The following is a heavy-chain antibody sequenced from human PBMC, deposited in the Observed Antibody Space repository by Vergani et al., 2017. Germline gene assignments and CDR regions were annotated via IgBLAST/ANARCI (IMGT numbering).Heavy chain of an antibody. J-gene: IGHJ6*03. D-gene: IGHD2-15*01. CDR3: ARDIVVVVANYYYYYMDV. CDR1: GGSISSYY. Sequence: QVQLQESGPGLVKPSETLSLTCTVSGGSISSYYWSWIRQPPGKGLEWIGYIYYSGSTNYNPSLKSRVTISVDTSKNQFSRKLSSVTAADTAVYYCARDIVVVVANYYYYYMDVWGKGP. V-gene: IGHV4-59*01. CDR2: IYYSGST.